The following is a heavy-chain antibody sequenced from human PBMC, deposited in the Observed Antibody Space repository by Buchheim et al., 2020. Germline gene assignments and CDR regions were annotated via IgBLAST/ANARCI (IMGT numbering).Heavy chain of an antibody. J-gene: IGHJ4*02. V-gene: IGHV4-31*03. CDR3: ARDLTGGLRGSFDY. Sequence: QVQLQESGPGLVKPSQTLSLTCTVSGDSISSGVYYWSWIRQHPGKGLEWIGYIYYSGSTYYNPSLNIRVTISVDTPKTPFSLKLSSVTAADTAVYYCARDLTGGLRGSFDYWGQGTL. D-gene: IGHD1-26*01. CDR1: GDSISSGVYY. CDR2: IYYSGST.